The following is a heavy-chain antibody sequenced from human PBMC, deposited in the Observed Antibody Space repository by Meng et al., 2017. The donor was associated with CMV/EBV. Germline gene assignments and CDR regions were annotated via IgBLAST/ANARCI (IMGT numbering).Heavy chain of an antibody. Sequence: SVKVSCKASGYTFTDHYFHWVRQAPGQGLEWMGWIHPQSGVTNYAQKFQARVTLTRDTSINTGYMELSRLTSDDTAVYYCARDKNWGPDYWGQGTLVTVSS. CDR2: IHPQSGVT. CDR3: ARDKNWGPDY. V-gene: IGHV1-2*02. D-gene: IGHD7-27*01. CDR1: GYTFTDHY. J-gene: IGHJ4*02.